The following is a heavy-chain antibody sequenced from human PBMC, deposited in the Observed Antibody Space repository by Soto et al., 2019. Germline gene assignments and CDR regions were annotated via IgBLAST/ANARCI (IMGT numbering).Heavy chain of an antibody. CDR3: ARDYNPSSGYYYFDY. V-gene: IGHV3-7*01. J-gene: IGHJ4*02. CDR2: IKQDGSEK. D-gene: IGHD3-22*01. CDR1: GFTFSSYW. Sequence: EVQLVESGGGLVQPGGSLRLSCAASGFTFSSYWMSWVRQAPGKGLEWVANIKQDGSEKYYVDSVKGRFTISRDNAKNSLYLQMNSLRAEDTAVYYCARDYNPSSGYYYFDYWGQGTLVTVSS.